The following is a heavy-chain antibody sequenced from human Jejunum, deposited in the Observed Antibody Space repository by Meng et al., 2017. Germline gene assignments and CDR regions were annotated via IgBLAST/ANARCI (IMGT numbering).Heavy chain of an antibody. J-gene: IGHJ4*02. CDR3: ARGRSIDFRLAKYDY. V-gene: IGHV4-34*01. Sequence: QVQLQPWGAGLLNPSETLSLTCAVNGGSFGTYYWTWFRQSPEKGLEWIGEINRSGSTSSNPSLKSRVAISMDTSKNQFFLRLDSVTAADTAVYYCARGRSIDFRLAKYDYWGQGTLVTVSS. D-gene: IGHD3-3*01. CDR2: INRSGST. CDR1: GGSFGTYY.